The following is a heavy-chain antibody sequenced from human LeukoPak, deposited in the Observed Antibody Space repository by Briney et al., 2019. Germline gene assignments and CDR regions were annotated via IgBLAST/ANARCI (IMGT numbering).Heavy chain of an antibody. V-gene: IGHV7-4-1*02. CDR3: ARGVPVGYCSSTSCYFDAFDI. Sequence: ASVKVSCKASGYTFTSYAMNWVRQAPGQGLEWMGWINTNTGNPTYAQGFTGRFVFSLDASVSTAYLQISSLKAEDTAVYYCARGVPVGYCSSTSCYFDAFDIWGQGTMVTVSS. CDR1: GYTFTSYA. D-gene: IGHD2-2*01. J-gene: IGHJ3*02. CDR2: INTNTGNP.